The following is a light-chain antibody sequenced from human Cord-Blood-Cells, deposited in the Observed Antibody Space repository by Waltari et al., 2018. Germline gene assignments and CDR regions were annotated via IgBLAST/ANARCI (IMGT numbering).Light chain of an antibody. J-gene: IGKJ3*01. CDR3: QKYNSAPFT. CDR2: AAS. Sequence: DIQMTQSPPYLSASVGARVTITRRASQGISNYLAWYQQKPGKVPKLLIYAASTVQSGVPSRFSGSGAGTDFTLTISSLQPEDVATYYCQKYNSAPFTFGPGTKLDIK. V-gene: IGKV1-27*01. CDR1: QGISNY.